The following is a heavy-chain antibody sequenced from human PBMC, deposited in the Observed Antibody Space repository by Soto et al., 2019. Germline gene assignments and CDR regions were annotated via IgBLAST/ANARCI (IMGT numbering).Heavy chain of an antibody. Sequence: GGSLRLSCATSGFPFSDYYMSWIRQAPGKGLEWLSHISPKSTYRNYADSVKGRFTISRDNTKSSLFLQMNSLGVEDTAVYYCARGGGGGLFEHWGQGVLVTSPQ. D-gene: IGHD2-21*01. CDR3: ARGGGGGLFEH. CDR2: ISPKSTYR. J-gene: IGHJ4*02. CDR1: GFPFSDYY. V-gene: IGHV3-11*06.